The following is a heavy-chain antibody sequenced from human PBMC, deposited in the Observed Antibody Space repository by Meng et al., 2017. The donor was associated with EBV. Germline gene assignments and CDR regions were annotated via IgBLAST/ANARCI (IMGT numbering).Heavy chain of an antibody. D-gene: IGHD1-26*01. J-gene: IGHJ4*02. CDR3: NSGSHSPLDS. CDR2: ISATSVDT. CDR1: GFSFSNYA. Sequence: EGRLWGAGGGLVQPGGSLRLSCAASGFSFSNYAMGWVRQAPGKGLEWVSGISATSVDTYYADSVKGRFAISRDNSKNTVTLHMNILRAEDTAIYYCNSGSHSPLDSWGQGTLVTVSS. V-gene: IGHV3-23*01.